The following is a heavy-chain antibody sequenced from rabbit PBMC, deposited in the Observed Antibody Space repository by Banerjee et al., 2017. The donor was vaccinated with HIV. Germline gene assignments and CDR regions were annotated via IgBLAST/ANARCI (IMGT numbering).Heavy chain of an antibody. D-gene: IGHD2-1*01. CDR1: GFDFSSYS. CDR3: AGDRADVYGGFNL. Sequence: QEQLEESGGGLVQPGGSLTLSCKASGFDFSSYSMSWVRQAPGKGLELIACIYTDSDGTWYASWAKGRFTISKTSSTTVTLQMTSLTAADTATYFCAGDRADVYGGFNLWGPGTLVTVS. J-gene: IGHJ4*01. CDR2: IYTDSDGT. V-gene: IGHV1S45*01.